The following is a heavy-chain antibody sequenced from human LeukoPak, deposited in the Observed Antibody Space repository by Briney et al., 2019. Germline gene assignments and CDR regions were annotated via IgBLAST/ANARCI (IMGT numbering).Heavy chain of an antibody. V-gene: IGHV1-2*02. J-gene: IGHJ6*03. D-gene: IGHD6-13*01. CDR2: INPNSGGT. CDR3: ARGEQQLVLYYYYMDV. Sequence: ASVKVSCKASGYTFTGYYMHWVRQAPGQGLEWMGWINPNSGGTNYAQKFQGRVTMTRDTSISTAYMELSRLRSDDTAVYYCARGEQQLVLYYYYMDVWGQGTTVTVSS. CDR1: GYTFTGYY.